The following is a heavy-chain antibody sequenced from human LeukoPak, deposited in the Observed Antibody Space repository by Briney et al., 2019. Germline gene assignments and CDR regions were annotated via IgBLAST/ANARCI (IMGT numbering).Heavy chain of an antibody. J-gene: IGHJ4*02. CDR1: GGSISSYS. CDR2: IYPRESP. V-gene: IGHV4-4*07. CDR3: ARREVATGYFDY. D-gene: IGHD5-12*01. Sequence: TSETLSLTCTVSGGSISSYSWSWMRQPAGKGLEWIGRIYPRESPNYNPSLKSRVTISVDTSKNQFSLKLSSVTAADTAVYYCARREVATGYFDYWGQGTLVTVSS.